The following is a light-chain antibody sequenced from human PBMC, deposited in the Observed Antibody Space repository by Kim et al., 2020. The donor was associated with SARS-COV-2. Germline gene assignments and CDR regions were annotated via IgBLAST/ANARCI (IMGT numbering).Light chain of an antibody. V-gene: IGKV1-39*01. CDR2: AAS. CDR3: QQTYSTPMCT. Sequence: DIQMTQSPSSLSASVGDRVTITCRASQSISTYLNWYQQKPGKAPILLIYAASSLQSGVPSRFSGSGSGTDFTLTISSLQREDFATYYCQQTYSTPMCTFGQGTKLEI. CDR1: QSISTY. J-gene: IGKJ2*02.